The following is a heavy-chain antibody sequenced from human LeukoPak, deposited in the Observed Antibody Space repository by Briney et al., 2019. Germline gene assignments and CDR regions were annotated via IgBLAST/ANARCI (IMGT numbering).Heavy chain of an antibody. CDR3: AKDALWFGELLGAFDI. CDR1: GFAFSSYG. Sequence: TGGCLRLSCAASGFAFSSYGMRWVRQAPGKGLGWVAFIRYDGSNKYSTDSLKGRFTIPRENSKNRLSLTMNILRAEERAVYSFAKDALWFGELLGAFDICGQGTMVTVSS. J-gene: IGHJ3*02. CDR2: IRYDGSNK. V-gene: IGHV3-30*02. D-gene: IGHD3-10*01.